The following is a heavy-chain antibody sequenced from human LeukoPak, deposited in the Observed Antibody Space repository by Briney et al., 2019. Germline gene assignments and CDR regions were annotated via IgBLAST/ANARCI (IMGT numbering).Heavy chain of an antibody. CDR3: ANNLDSSGYYLDDY. V-gene: IGHV3-30*02. D-gene: IGHD3-22*01. CDR1: GLTFSSYG. Sequence: PGGSLRLSCAASGLTFSSYGMHWVRQAPGKGLEWVAFIRYDGSNKYYADSVKGRFTISRDNSKNTLYLQMNSLRAEDTAVYYCANNLDSSGYYLDDYWGQGTLVTVSS. CDR2: IRYDGSNK. J-gene: IGHJ4*02.